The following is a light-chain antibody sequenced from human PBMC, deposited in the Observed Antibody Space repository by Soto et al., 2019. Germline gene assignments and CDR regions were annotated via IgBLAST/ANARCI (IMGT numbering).Light chain of an antibody. CDR2: GAS. V-gene: IGKV3-15*01. CDR1: ESVSNN. J-gene: IGKJ4*01. CDR3: QQYDYWLSLT. Sequence: KVKTHSPATLTLSLGERATLSCRASESVSNNLAWYHQRPGQAPRLLIYGASTRATGIPDRFSGSGSGTEFTLTITSLQSEDFGFYFCQQYDYWLSLTFGGGTKVDIK.